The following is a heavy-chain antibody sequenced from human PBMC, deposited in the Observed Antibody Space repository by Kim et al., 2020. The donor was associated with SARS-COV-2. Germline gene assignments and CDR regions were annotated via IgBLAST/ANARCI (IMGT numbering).Heavy chain of an antibody. CDR2: ISYDGSNK. D-gene: IGHD3-9*01. V-gene: IGHV3-30-3*01. Sequence: GGSLRLSCAASGFTFSSYAMHWVRQAPGKGLEWVAVISYDGSNKYYADSVKGRFTISRDNSKNTLYLQMNSLRAEDTAVYYCARGPRYFDWLWYGMDVWGQGTTVTVSS. CDR3: ARGPRYFDWLWYGMDV. CDR1: GFTFSSYA. J-gene: IGHJ6*02.